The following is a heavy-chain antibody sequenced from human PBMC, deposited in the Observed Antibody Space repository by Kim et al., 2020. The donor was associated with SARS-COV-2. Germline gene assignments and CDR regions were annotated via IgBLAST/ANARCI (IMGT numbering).Heavy chain of an antibody. J-gene: IGHJ6*02. CDR3: AKGFQYYYDSSGSNYYYGMDV. V-gene: IGHV3-30*18. D-gene: IGHD3-22*01. Sequence: GGSLRLSCAASGFTFSSYGMHWVRQAPGKGLEWVAVISYDGSNKYYADSVKGRFTISRDNSKNTLYLQMNSLRAEDTAVYYCAKGFQYYYDSSGSNYYYGMDVWGQGTTVTVPS. CDR2: ISYDGSNK. CDR1: GFTFSSYG.